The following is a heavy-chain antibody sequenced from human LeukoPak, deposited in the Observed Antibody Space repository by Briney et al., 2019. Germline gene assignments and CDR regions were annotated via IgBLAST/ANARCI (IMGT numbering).Heavy chain of an antibody. CDR1: GHTLTDYY. Sequence: ASVKVSCKASGHTLTDYYMHWVRQAPGQGLEWMGRINPNSGGTNYAQKFQGRVTMTRDTSISTVYMELSRLRSDDTAVYYCARVGYYESSGYYEYWGQGTLVTVSS. CDR3: ARVGYYESSGYYEY. D-gene: IGHD3-22*01. V-gene: IGHV1-2*06. J-gene: IGHJ4*02. CDR2: INPNSGGT.